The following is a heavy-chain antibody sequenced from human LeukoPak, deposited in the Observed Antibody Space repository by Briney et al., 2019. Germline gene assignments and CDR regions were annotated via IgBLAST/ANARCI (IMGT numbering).Heavy chain of an antibody. CDR2: ISGSGGST. D-gene: IGHD1-26*01. V-gene: IGHV3-23*01. CDR1: GFTFSSYA. J-gene: IGHJ4*02. Sequence: PGGSLRLSCAASGFTFSSYAMSWVRQAPGKGLEWVSAISGSGGSTYYADSVKGRFTISRDNSKNTLYLQMNSPRAEDTAVYYCAKGIVGATLVIDYWGQGTLVTVSS. CDR3: AKGIVGATLVIDY.